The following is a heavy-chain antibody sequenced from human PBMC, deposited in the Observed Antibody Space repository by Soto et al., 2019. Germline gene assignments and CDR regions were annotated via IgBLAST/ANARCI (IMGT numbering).Heavy chain of an antibody. CDR1: GYTFTSYA. V-gene: IGHV1-3*01. J-gene: IGHJ4*02. D-gene: IGHD3-3*01. CDR2: INAGNGNT. Sequence: ASVKVSCKASGYTFTSYAMHWVRQAPGQRLEWMGWINAGNGNTKYSQKFQGRVTITRDTSASTAYMELSSLRSEDTAVYYCATGPAIFGVVATFDYWGQGTLVTVSS. CDR3: ATGPAIFGVVATFDY.